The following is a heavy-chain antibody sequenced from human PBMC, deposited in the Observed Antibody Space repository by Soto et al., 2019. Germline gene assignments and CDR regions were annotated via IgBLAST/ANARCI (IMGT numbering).Heavy chain of an antibody. Sequence: QVRLKESGPGLVKPSGTLSLTCAVSGGSVESSSCWSWVRQAPGKGLEWIGQIYHSGTFNYNTSRASRVSVSVDKSTNQFSLNLNSVTAADTAVYYCVRSVPAATWAYNGMDVWGQGTTVTVSS. CDR2: IYHSGTF. CDR1: GGSVESSSC. CDR3: VRSVPAATWAYNGMDV. V-gene: IGHV4-4*02. D-gene: IGHD2-15*01. J-gene: IGHJ6*02.